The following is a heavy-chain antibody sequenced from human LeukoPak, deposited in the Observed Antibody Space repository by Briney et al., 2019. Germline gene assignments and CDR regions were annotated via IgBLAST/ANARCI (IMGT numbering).Heavy chain of an antibody. CDR2: IYYSGSTS. Sequence: PPETLSLTCTVSGGSISSGGYYWSWVRHHPGKGLEGIGYIYYSGSTSYYNPSLRSRVTISVDTSKNQFSLRLSSVTAADTAVYYCARDCSSTTCPKLDYWGQGTLVTVSS. J-gene: IGHJ4*02. CDR3: ARDCSSTTCPKLDY. D-gene: IGHD2-2*01. CDR1: GGSISSGGYY. V-gene: IGHV4-31*02.